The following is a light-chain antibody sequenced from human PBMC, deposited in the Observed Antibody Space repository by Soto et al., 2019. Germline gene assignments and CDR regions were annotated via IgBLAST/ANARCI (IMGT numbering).Light chain of an antibody. CDR2: EVV. Sequence: QSVLTQPPPASGSPGQSVTISCTGTKNDIGVYDFVSWYQHHPGKAPRLIIYEVVQRPSGVPDRFSGSKSGNTASLTVSGLQAADEADYYCCSLTTSHTYVFGSGTKVTVL. CDR3: CSLTTSHTYV. J-gene: IGLJ1*01. V-gene: IGLV2-8*01. CDR1: KNDIGVYDF.